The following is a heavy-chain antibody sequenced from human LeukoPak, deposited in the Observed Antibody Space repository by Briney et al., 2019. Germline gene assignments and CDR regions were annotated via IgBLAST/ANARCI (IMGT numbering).Heavy chain of an antibody. CDR1: GFTFSSYA. CDR3: ARDRDYYDSSGYYLFDY. D-gene: IGHD3-22*01. V-gene: IGHV3-30*04. Sequence: PGGSLRLSCAASGFTFSSYAMHWVRQAPGKGLEWVAVISYDGSNKYYADSVKGRFTISRDNSKNTLYLQMNSLRAEGTAVYYCARDRDYYDSSGYYLFDYWGQGTLVTVSS. J-gene: IGHJ4*02. CDR2: ISYDGSNK.